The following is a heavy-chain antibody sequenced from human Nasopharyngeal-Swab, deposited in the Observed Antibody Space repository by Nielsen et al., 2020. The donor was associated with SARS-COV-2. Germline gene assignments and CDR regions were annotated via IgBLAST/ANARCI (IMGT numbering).Heavy chain of an antibody. CDR3: AREDTAMGNGMDV. CDR1: GFTFSSYW. Sequence: GGSLRLSCAASGFTFSSYWMSWVRQAPGKGLEWVANIKQDGSEKYYVDSVKGRFTISRDNAKNSPYLQMNSLRAEDTAVYYCAREDTAMGNGMDVWGQGTTVTVSS. D-gene: IGHD5-18*01. V-gene: IGHV3-7*01. CDR2: IKQDGSEK. J-gene: IGHJ6*02.